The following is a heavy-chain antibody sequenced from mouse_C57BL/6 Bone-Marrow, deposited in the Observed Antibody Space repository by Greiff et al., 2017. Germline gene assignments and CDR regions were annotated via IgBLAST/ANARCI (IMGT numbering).Heavy chain of an antibody. Sequence: QVQLQQPGAELVRPGSSVKLSCKGSGYTFTDYAMHWVKQSHAKSLEWIGVISTYYGDASYNQKFKDKATMTVDKSSSTAYMELARLTSEDSAVYYCAREGVRTVVAPRWYFDVWGTGTTVTVSS. J-gene: IGHJ1*03. CDR2: ISTYYGDA. D-gene: IGHD1-1*01. V-gene: IGHV1-67*01. CDR3: AREGVRTVVAPRWYFDV. CDR1: GYTFTDYA.